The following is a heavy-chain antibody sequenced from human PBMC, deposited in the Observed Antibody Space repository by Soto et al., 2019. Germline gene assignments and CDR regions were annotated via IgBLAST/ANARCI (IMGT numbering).Heavy chain of an antibody. Sequence: KPSETLSLTCAVYGGSFSGYYWSWIRQPPGKGLEWIGEINHSGSTNYNPSLKSRVTISVDTSKNQFSLKLSSVTAADTAVYYCARSSSGSYYNHFDYWRQGTLVTVSS. D-gene: IGHD3-10*01. CDR1: GGSFSGYY. CDR2: INHSGST. J-gene: IGHJ4*02. CDR3: ARSSSGSYYNHFDY. V-gene: IGHV4-34*01.